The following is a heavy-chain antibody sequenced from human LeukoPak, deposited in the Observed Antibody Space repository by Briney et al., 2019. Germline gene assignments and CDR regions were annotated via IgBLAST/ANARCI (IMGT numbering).Heavy chain of an antibody. V-gene: IGHV1-24*01. Sequence: ASVKVSCKVSGYTLTELSMHWVRQAPGKGLEWMGGFDPEDGETIYAQKFQGGVTMTEDTSTDTAYMELSSLRSEDTAVYYCATVGRVLYSSRNEFDYWGQGTLVTVSS. CDR3: ATVGRVLYSSRNEFDY. J-gene: IGHJ4*02. CDR2: FDPEDGET. D-gene: IGHD6-13*01. CDR1: GYTLTELS.